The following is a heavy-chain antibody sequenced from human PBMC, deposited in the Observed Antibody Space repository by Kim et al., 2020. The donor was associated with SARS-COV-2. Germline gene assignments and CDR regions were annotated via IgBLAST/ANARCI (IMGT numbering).Heavy chain of an antibody. CDR1: GGSMNHFH. V-gene: IGHV4-59*13. J-gene: IGHJ4*02. D-gene: IGHD2-21*01. CDR3: ARGRDGYNYDFDS. Sequence: SETLSLTCTVSGGSMNHFHWTWIRQSPGRGLEWIGYVFDSETTNYNPSLQSRVSMSIDTSKNQVSLKVRSVTAADTAVYYCARGRDGYNYDFDSWGQGILVTVPS. CDR2: VFDSETT.